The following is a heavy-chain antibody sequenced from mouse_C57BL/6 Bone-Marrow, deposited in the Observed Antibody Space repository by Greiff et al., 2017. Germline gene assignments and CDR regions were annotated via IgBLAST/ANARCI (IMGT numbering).Heavy chain of an antibody. V-gene: IGHV1-81*01. CDR1: GYTFTSYG. CDR3: ARGGYYGNYFFAY. D-gene: IGHD2-1*01. CDR2: IYPRSGNT. Sequence: QVQLQQSGAELARPGASVKLSCKASGYTFTSYGISWVKQRTGQGLEWIGEIYPRSGNTYYNEKFKGKATLTADKSSSTAYMELRSLTSEDSAVYFCARGGYYGNYFFAYWGQGTLVTVSA. J-gene: IGHJ3*01.